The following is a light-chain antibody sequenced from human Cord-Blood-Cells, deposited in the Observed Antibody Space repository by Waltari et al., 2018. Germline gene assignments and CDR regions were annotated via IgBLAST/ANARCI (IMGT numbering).Light chain of an antibody. J-gene: IGLJ3*02. V-gene: IGLV2-23*02. CDR2: EVS. Sequence: QSALTQPASVSGSPGQSITISCTGTSSDVGCYNLVSWYQQHPGKAPKRMIYEVSKRPSGVSNRCSGSKSGNPASLTISELQAEDEADYYCCAYAGSSTVVFGGGTKLTVL. CDR1: SSDVGCYNL. CDR3: CAYAGSSTVV.